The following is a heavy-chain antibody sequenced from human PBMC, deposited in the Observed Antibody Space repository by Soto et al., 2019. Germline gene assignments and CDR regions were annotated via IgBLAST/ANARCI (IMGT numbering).Heavy chain of an antibody. D-gene: IGHD3-22*01. V-gene: IGHV3-48*02. CDR2: ISSSSSTI. Sequence: EVQLVESGGGLVQPGGSLRLSCAASGFTFSSYSMNWVRQAPGKGLEWVSYISSSSSTIYYADSVKGRFTISRDNAKNSLYLQMNSLRDEDTAVYYCARESDWYYDSSGHFVYWGQGTLVTVSS. J-gene: IGHJ4*02. CDR3: ARESDWYYDSSGHFVY. CDR1: GFTFSSYS.